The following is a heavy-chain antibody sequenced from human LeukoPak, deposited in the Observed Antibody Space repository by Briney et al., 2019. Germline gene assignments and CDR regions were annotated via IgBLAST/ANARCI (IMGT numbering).Heavy chain of an antibody. V-gene: IGHV3-23*01. CDR2: ISGSGGST. CDR1: GFTFSSYA. Sequence: GGSLRLSCAASGFTFSSYAMSWVRQAPGKGLEWVSAISGSGGSTYYADSVKGRFTISRDNSKNTLYLQMNSLRAGDTAVYYCAKAGSVTGSTDFGYWGQGTLVTVSS. CDR3: AKAGSVTGSTDFGY. D-gene: IGHD2-2*01. J-gene: IGHJ4*02.